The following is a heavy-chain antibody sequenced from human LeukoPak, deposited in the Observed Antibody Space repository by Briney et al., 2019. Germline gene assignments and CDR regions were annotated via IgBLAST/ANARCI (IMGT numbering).Heavy chain of an antibody. CDR2: ISGSGGST. Sequence: GGSLRLSCAASGFTFSSYAMSWVRQAPGKGLEWVSAISGSGGSTYYADSVKGRFTISRDNSKNTLYLQMNSLRAEDTAVYYCAKTYYYDSSGYDKPYYFDYWGQGTLVTVSS. V-gene: IGHV3-23*01. J-gene: IGHJ4*02. D-gene: IGHD3-22*01. CDR1: GFTFSSYA. CDR3: AKTYYYDSSGYDKPYYFDY.